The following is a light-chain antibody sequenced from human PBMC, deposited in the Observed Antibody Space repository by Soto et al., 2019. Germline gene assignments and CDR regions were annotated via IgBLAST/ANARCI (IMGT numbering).Light chain of an antibody. CDR1: SSDLGSYDL. J-gene: IGLJ3*02. CDR3: SSYAGSSTWV. CDR2: EGS. V-gene: IGLV2-23*01. Sequence: QSVLTQPASVSGSPGQSITISCTGTSSDLGSYDLVSWYQQHPGKAPKLMVYEGSKRPSGVSDRFSGSKSAYTAFLTISGVQADDEADYYCSSYAGSSTWVFGGGTQLTVL.